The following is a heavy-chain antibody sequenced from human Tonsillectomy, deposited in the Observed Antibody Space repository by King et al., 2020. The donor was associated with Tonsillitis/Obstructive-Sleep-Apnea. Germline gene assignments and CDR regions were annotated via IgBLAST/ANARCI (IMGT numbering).Heavy chain of an antibody. V-gene: IGHV4-34*01. CDR1: GGSFSGYY. D-gene: IGHD3-22*01. J-gene: IGHJ4*02. Sequence: VQLQQWGAGLLKPSETLSLTCAVYGGSFSGYYWSWIRQPPGKGLEWIGEINHSGSTNYNPSLKSRVTISVDTSRNQFSLKLSSVTAADTTVYYCARTYYYHSSGYCDHWGQGTLVTVSS. CDR3: ARTYYYHSSGYCDH. CDR2: INHSGST.